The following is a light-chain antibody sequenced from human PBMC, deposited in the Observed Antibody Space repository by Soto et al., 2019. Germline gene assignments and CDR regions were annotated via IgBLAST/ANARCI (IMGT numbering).Light chain of an antibody. Sequence: EIVLTQSPGTLSLSLGERATLSCRASQSISTSQLAWYQQKPGQAPRLLIYGTSSRATAFPDRFSGTGSGTDFTLTISRLEPEDFAMYYCQHYGSSQITFGQGTLLEIK. J-gene: IGKJ5*01. CDR3: QHYGSSQIT. V-gene: IGKV3-20*01. CDR1: QSISTSQ. CDR2: GTS.